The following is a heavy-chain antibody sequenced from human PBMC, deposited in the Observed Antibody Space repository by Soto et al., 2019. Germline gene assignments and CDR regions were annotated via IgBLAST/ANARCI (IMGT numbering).Heavy chain of an antibody. Sequence: GGSLRLSCAASGFTFSSYSMNWVCQAPGKGLEWVSSISSSSSYIYYADSVKGRFTISRDNAKNSLYLQMNSLRAEDTAVYYCARDDCSSTSCYPQNWFDPWGQGTLVTVSS. J-gene: IGHJ5*02. D-gene: IGHD2-2*01. CDR3: ARDDCSSTSCYPQNWFDP. CDR2: ISSSSSYI. CDR1: GFTFSSYS. V-gene: IGHV3-21*01.